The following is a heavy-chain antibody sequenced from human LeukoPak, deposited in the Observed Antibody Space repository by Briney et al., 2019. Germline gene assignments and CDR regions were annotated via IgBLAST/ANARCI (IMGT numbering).Heavy chain of an antibody. CDR1: GGSFSGYY. CDR3: ARDRISMVRGVKGHAFDI. CDR2: IYYSGST. D-gene: IGHD3-10*01. J-gene: IGHJ3*02. Sequence: PSETLSLTCAVYGGSFSGYYWSWIRQHPGKGLEWIGYIYYSGSTYYNPSLKSRVTISVDTSKNQFSLKLSSVTAADTAVYYCARDRISMVRGVKGHAFDIWGQGTMVTVSS. V-gene: IGHV4-31*11.